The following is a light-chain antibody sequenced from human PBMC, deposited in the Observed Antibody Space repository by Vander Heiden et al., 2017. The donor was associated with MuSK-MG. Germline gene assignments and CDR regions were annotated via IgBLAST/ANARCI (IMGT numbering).Light chain of an antibody. CDR3: QHRRNWPPQT. CDR2: DAS. J-gene: IGKJ2*01. Sequence: EIVLTQSPATLSLSPGERATLSCRASQSVSSYLAWYQQKPGQAPRLLIYDASNRATGMPARFSGSGYGTDFTLTISSLEPEDLAVYYCQHRRNWPPQTFGQGTKLEIK. CDR1: QSVSSY. V-gene: IGKV3-11*01.